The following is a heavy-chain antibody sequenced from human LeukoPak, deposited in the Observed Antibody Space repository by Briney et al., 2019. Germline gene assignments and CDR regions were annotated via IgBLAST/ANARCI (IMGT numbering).Heavy chain of an antibody. CDR1: GFTFSSYA. Sequence: GGSLRLSCAASGFTFSSYAMSWVRQAPGKGLEWVSAISGSGGSTYYADSVKGRFTVSRDNSKNTLYLQMNTLRPEDTAVYYCAKANSGSYLGYFDYWGQGTLVTVSS. J-gene: IGHJ4*02. CDR2: ISGSGGST. CDR3: AKANSGSYLGYFDY. V-gene: IGHV3-23*01. D-gene: IGHD1-26*01.